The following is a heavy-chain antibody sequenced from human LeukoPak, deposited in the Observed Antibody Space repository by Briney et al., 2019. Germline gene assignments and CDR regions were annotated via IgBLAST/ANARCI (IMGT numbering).Heavy chain of an antibody. Sequence: GASVKVSCKASGYAFTSYYMHWVRQAPGQGLEWMGIINPRGGSTSYAQKFQGRVTMTRDTSTSTVYMELSSLRSEDTAVYYCARDGLASTVVTPYYYYGMDVWGQGTTVTVSS. V-gene: IGHV1-46*01. CDR3: ARDGLASTVVTPYYYYGMDV. CDR2: INPRGGST. CDR1: GYAFTSYY. D-gene: IGHD4-23*01. J-gene: IGHJ6*02.